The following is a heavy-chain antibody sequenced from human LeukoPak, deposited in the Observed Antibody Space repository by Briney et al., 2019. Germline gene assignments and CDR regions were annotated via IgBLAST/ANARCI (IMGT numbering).Heavy chain of an antibody. CDR3: AREVLGYYDFWSGPNGPDAFDI. J-gene: IGHJ3*02. Sequence: GGSLRLSCAASGFTFSSYSMNWVRQAPGKGLEWVSYISSSSTIYYADSVKGRFTTSRDNAKNSLYLQMNSLRAEDTAVYYCAREVLGYYDFWSGPNGPDAFDIWGQGTMVTVSS. CDR2: ISSSSTI. V-gene: IGHV3-48*01. CDR1: GFTFSSYS. D-gene: IGHD3-3*01.